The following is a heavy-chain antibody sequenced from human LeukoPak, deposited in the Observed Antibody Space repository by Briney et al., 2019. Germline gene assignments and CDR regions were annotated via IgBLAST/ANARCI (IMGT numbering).Heavy chain of an antibody. CDR3: ARVGIAVAGLHLYYFDY. CDR2: INPNSGGT. Sequence: GASVKVSCKASGYTFTGYYMHWVRQAPGQGLEWMGWINPNSGGTNYAQKFQGRVTMTRDTSISTAYMELSRLRSDDTAVYYCARVGIAVAGLHLYYFDYWGQGTLVTVSS. J-gene: IGHJ4*02. CDR1: GYTFTGYY. D-gene: IGHD6-19*01. V-gene: IGHV1-2*02.